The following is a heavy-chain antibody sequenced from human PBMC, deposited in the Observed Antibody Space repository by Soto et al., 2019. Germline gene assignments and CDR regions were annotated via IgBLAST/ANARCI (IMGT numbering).Heavy chain of an antibody. CDR1: GFTFSSYG. Sequence: GGSLRLSCAASGFTFSSYGMHWVRQAPGKGLEWVAVISYDGSNKYYADSVKGRFTTSRDNSKNTLYLQMNSLRAEDTAVYYCAKDTLNYCSGGSCHSFDIWGQGTMVTVSS. J-gene: IGHJ3*02. CDR3: AKDTLNYCSGGSCHSFDI. CDR2: ISYDGSNK. D-gene: IGHD2-15*01. V-gene: IGHV3-30*18.